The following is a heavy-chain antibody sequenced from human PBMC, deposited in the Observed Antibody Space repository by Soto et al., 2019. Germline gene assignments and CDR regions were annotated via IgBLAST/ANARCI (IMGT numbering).Heavy chain of an antibody. CDR1: GASISSGGYY. V-gene: IGHV4-31*03. CDR3: ATVGQPSRPRMGSLDF. J-gene: IGHJ4*02. Sequence: QVQLQESGPGLVKPSQTLSLTCTVSGASISSGGYYWSWIRQHPGEGLEWLGYIYHSGTSYYIPSIQSGLTMTTDAYKNRLSLNLRSVTAADTAVYFCATVGQPSRPRMGSLDFWGQGILVTVSS. D-gene: IGHD2-8*01. CDR2: IYHSGTS.